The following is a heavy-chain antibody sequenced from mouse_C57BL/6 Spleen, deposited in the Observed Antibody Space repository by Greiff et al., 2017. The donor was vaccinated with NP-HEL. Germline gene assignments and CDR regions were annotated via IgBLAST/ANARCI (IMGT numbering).Heavy chain of an antibody. CDR2: IHPNSGST. Sequence: QVPVQPPGADLVKPGASVTLSCKASGYTFTSYWMHWVKQRPGQGLEWIGMIHPNSGSTNYNEKFKSKATLTVDKSSSTAYMQLSSLTSEDSAVYYCARGNYYGSSDYYAMDYWGQGTSVTVSS. CDR1: GYTFTSYW. CDR3: ARGNYYGSSDYYAMDY. V-gene: IGHV1-64*01. J-gene: IGHJ4*01. D-gene: IGHD1-1*01.